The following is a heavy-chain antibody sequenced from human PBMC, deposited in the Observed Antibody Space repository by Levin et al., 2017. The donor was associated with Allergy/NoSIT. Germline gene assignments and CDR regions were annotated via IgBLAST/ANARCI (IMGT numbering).Heavy chain of an antibody. CDR3: ARSSGYSYALVDY. CDR2: ISSSSSYT. CDR1: GFTFSDYY. J-gene: IGHJ4*02. Sequence: GGSLRLSCAASGFTFSDYYMSWIRQAPGKGLEWVSYISSSSSYTNYADSVKGRFTISRDNAKNSLYLQMNSLRAEDTAVYYCARSSGYSYALVDYWGQGTLVTVSS. D-gene: IGHD5-18*01. V-gene: IGHV3-11*03.